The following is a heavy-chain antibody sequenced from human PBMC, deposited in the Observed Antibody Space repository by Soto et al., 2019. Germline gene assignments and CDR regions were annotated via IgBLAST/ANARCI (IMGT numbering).Heavy chain of an antibody. Sequence: GESLKISCAASGFTFSSYGMHWVRQAPGKGLEWVAVISYDGSNKYYADSVKGRFTISRDNSKNTLYLQMNSLRAEGTAVYCCAKVGGVTMLWGQGTLVTVSS. V-gene: IGHV3-30*18. J-gene: IGHJ4*02. CDR3: AKVGGVTML. D-gene: IGHD3-10*01. CDR1: GFTFSSYG. CDR2: ISYDGSNK.